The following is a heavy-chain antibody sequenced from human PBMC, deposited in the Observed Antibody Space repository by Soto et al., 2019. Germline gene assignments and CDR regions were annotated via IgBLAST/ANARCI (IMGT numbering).Heavy chain of an antibody. CDR1: GYTFTSYG. CDR2: ISAYNGNT. Sequence: GASVKVSCKASGYTFTSYGISWVRQAPGQGLEWMGGISAYNGNTNYAQKLQGRVTMTTDTSTSTAYMELRSLRSDDTAVYYCARDPYYYDSSGYEALGYYYYGMDVGGQGTTVNVSS. D-gene: IGHD3-22*01. J-gene: IGHJ6*02. V-gene: IGHV1-18*01. CDR3: ARDPYYYDSSGYEALGYYYYGMDV.